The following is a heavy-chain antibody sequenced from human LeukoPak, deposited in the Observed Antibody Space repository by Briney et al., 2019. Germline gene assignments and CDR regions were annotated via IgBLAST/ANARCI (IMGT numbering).Heavy chain of an antibody. CDR1: GGSFSGYY. Sequence: SETLSLTCAVYGGSFSGYYWSWIRQPPGKGLEWIGEINHSGSTNYNPSLKGRVTISVDTSKNQFSLKLSSVTAADTAVYYCARLPYYDFWSGYSFDYWGQGTLVTVSS. J-gene: IGHJ4*02. V-gene: IGHV4-34*01. CDR2: INHSGST. CDR3: ARLPYYDFWSGYSFDY. D-gene: IGHD3-3*01.